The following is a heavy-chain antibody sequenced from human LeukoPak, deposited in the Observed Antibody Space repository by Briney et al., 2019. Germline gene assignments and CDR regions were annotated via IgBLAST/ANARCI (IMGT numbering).Heavy chain of an antibody. CDR1: GFTFSDYY. D-gene: IGHD2-21*01. CDR2: ISSSGSTT. CDR3: AREIGRGVISPYFDH. V-gene: IGHV3-11*01. J-gene: IGHJ4*02. Sequence: GGSLRLSCATSGFTFSDYYMSWIRQAPGKGLEWISYISSSGSTTYYADSVKGRFTISRDNAKNSLYLQMNSLRAEDTAVYYCAREIGRGVISPYFDHWGQGALVTVSS.